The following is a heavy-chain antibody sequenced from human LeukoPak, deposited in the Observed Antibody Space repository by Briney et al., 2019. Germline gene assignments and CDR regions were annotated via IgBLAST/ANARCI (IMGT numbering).Heavy chain of an antibody. V-gene: IGHV4-4*02. J-gene: IGHJ4*02. Sequence: KTSETLSLTCAVSGGSISSSNWWSWVRQPPGKGLEWIGEIYHSGSTNYNPSLKSRVTISVDKSKNQFSLKLSSVTAADTAVYYCARVLDYYGSGTRDFDYWGQGILVTVSS. D-gene: IGHD3-10*01. CDR1: GGSISSSNW. CDR2: IYHSGST. CDR3: ARVLDYYGSGTRDFDY.